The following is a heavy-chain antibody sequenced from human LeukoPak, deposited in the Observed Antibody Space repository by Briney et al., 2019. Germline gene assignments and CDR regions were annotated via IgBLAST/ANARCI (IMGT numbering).Heavy chain of an antibody. CDR1: GFTFTRSA. V-gene: IGHV1-58*02. CDR2: VVVGSGNT. CDR3: AADTRAYYYYYGMDV. J-gene: IGHJ6*02. Sequence: SVKVSCKASGFTFTRSAMHWVRHARGQRLEWIVWVVVGSGNTNYAQKFQERVTITRDMSTSTAYMELSSLRSEDTAVYYCAADTRAYYYYYGMDVWGQGTTVTVSS.